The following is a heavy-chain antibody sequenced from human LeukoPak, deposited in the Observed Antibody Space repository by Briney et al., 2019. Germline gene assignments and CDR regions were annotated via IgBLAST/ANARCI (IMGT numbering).Heavy chain of an antibody. CDR2: VYYTGTT. V-gene: IGHV4-59*01. D-gene: IGHD5-18*01. Sequence: SETLSLTCTVSGGSFEHYFWSWIRQPPGKGLEFIGYVYYTGTTDYSPSLRSRLTISADTAKNQFSLKLRSVTAADTAVYYCASHRRSHGAEYWGQGTLVTVSS. CDR1: GGSFEHYF. CDR3: ASHRRSHGAEY. J-gene: IGHJ4*02.